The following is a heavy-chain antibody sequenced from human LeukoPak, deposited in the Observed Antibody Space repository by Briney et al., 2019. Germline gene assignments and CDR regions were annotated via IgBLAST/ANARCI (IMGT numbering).Heavy chain of an antibody. CDR2: IVPIPDVA. D-gene: IGHD3-22*01. CDR3: ARESTTATYYHDNSGHFDY. Sequence: APVKVSCKTPADTFSNYAISWVRQAPGQGLEWMGRIVPIPDVAAYAQKYQARVTITADKSTSTAYLDLRGLRFEDTAVYFCARESTTATYYHDNSGHFDYWGQGTPVTVSA. CDR1: ADTFSNYA. V-gene: IGHV1-69*04. J-gene: IGHJ4*02.